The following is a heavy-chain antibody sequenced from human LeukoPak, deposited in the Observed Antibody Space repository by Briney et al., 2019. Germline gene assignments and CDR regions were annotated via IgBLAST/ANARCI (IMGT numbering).Heavy chain of an antibody. CDR1: GFTFSSYS. D-gene: IGHD3-22*01. V-gene: IGHV3-48*04. CDR2: ISSSSSTI. CDR3: ARDPYYYDSSAYYPPDY. Sequence: GGSLRLSCAASGFTFSSYSMNWVRQAPGKGLEWVSYISSSSSTIYYADSVKGRFTISRDNAKNSLYLQMNSLRAEDTAVYYCARDPYYYDSSAYYPPDYWGQGTLVTVSS. J-gene: IGHJ4*02.